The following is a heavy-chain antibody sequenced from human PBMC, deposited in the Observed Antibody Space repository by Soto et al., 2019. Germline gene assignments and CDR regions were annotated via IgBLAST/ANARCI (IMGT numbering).Heavy chain of an antibody. J-gene: IGHJ4*02. D-gene: IGHD6-13*01. CDR1: GFTFSSCV. V-gene: IGHV3-23*01. CDR2: ITDSGTGT. CDR3: AKGLINGRWYAED. Sequence: EVHLLESGGGLVHPGESLRLSCGASGFTFSSCVMTWVRQAPGKGLEWVSCITDSGTGTCYADSVKSRFTISRDNTKNTMYLQMNNLRAEDTGVYYCAKGLINGRWYAEDWGQGTLVTVSS.